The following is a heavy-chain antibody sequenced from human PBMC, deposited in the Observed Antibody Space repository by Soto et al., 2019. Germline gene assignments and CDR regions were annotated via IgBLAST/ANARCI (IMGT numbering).Heavy chain of an antibody. CDR3: TKNQRWIAVADIDY. V-gene: IGHV3-49*03. J-gene: IGHJ4*01. Sequence: EVQLVESGGGLVQPGRSLRLSCTASGFTFGDYAMSWFRQAPGKGLEWVGFIRSKAYGGTTEYAASVKGRFTISRDDSKSIAYLQMNSLKTEDTAVYYCTKNQRWIAVADIDYWGHGTLVTVSS. CDR1: GFTFGDYA. CDR2: IRSKAYGGTT. D-gene: IGHD6-19*01.